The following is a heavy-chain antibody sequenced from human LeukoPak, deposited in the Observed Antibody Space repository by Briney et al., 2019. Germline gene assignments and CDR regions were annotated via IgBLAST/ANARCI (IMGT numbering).Heavy chain of an antibody. J-gene: IGHJ6*02. CDR3: ARGPYGDYVGVYYYGMDV. CDR2: IYSGGST. CDR1: GFTVSSNY. V-gene: IGHV3-53*01. D-gene: IGHD4-17*01. Sequence: TGGSLRLSCAASGFTVSSNYMSWVRQAPGKGLEWVSVIYSGGSTYYADSVKGRFTISRDNSKNTLYLQMNSLRAEDTAVYYCARGPYGDYVGVYYYGMDVWGQGTTVTVSS.